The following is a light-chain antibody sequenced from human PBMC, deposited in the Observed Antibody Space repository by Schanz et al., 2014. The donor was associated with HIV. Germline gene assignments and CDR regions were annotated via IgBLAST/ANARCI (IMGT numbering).Light chain of an antibody. CDR2: YDS. J-gene: IGLJ3*02. CDR3: QVWDSSSGHWV. CDR1: TFGRTS. Sequence: YELTQLPSVSVAPGPTARLTLGGTTFGRTSGHWYQQKLGQAPVLVIYYDSDRPSGIPERVSGSNSGNTATLTISRVEAGDEADYYCQVWDSSSGHWVFGGGTKLTVL. V-gene: IGLV3-21*04.